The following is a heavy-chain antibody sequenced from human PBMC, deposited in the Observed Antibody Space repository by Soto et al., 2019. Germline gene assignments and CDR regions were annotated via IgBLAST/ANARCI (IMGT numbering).Heavy chain of an antibody. V-gene: IGHV1-18*01. D-gene: IGHD5-18*01. CDR1: GYTFTSYG. CDR3: ARVGLQLWLYWFDA. Sequence: ASVKVSCKASGYTFTSYGISWVLQAPGQGLEWMGWISAYNGNTNYAQKLQGRVTMTTDTSTSTAYMELRSLRSDDTAVYYCARVGLQLWLYWFDAWGQGTLVTVSS. J-gene: IGHJ5*02. CDR2: ISAYNGNT.